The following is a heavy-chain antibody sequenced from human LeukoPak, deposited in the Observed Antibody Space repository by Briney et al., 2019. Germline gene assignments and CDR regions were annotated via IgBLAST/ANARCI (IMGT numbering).Heavy chain of an antibody. D-gene: IGHD3-22*01. J-gene: IGHJ6*02. CDR2: MNPNSGNT. Sequence: ASVKVSCKASGYTFTSYDINWVRQATGQGLEWMGWMNPNSGNTGYAQKFQGRVTMTRNTSISTAYMELSSLRSEDTAVYYCARVPYYYDSSGYYPYYYYGMDVWGQGTTVTVSS. CDR1: GYTFTSYD. V-gene: IGHV1-8*01. CDR3: ARVPYYYDSSGYYPYYYYGMDV.